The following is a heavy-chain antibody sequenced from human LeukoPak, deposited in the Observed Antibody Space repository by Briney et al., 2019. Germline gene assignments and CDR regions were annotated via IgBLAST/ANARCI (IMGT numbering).Heavy chain of an antibody. V-gene: IGHV1-46*01. CDR1: GYTFTSYY. Sequence: ASVKVSYKASGYTFTSYYMHWVRQAPGQGLEWMGIINPSGGSTNYAQKFQGRVTMTRDTSISTAYMELSRLRSDDTAVYYCARGGGGSTSTDWFDPWGQGTLVTVSS. J-gene: IGHJ5*02. D-gene: IGHD2-2*01. CDR3: ARGGGGSTSTDWFDP. CDR2: INPSGGST.